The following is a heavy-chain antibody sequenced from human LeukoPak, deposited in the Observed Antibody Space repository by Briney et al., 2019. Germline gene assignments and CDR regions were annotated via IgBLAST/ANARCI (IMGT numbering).Heavy chain of an antibody. J-gene: IGHJ3*02. V-gene: IGHV3-20*04. CDR2: INWNGGST. Sequence: GGSLRLSXAASGFTFDDYGMSWVRQAPGKGLEWVSGINWNGGSTGYADSVKGRFTISRDNAKNSLYLQMNSLRAEDTALYYCGRPRGGGSVGAFDIWGQGTMVTVSS. D-gene: IGHD3-10*01. CDR3: GRPRGGGSVGAFDI. CDR1: GFTFDDYG.